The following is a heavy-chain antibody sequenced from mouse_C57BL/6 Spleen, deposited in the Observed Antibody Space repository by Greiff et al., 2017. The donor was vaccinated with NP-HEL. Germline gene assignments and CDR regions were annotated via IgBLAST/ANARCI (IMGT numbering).Heavy chain of an antibody. J-gene: IGHJ2*01. Sequence: VQLQESGAELVKPGASVKLSCKASGYTFTSYWMHWVKQRPGQGLEWIGMIHPNSGSTNYNEKFKSKATLTVDKSSSTAYMQLSSLTSEDSAVYYCAREFITTVVATEYFDYWGQGTTLTVSS. CDR3: AREFITTVVATEYFDY. CDR2: IHPNSGST. D-gene: IGHD1-1*01. V-gene: IGHV1-64*01. CDR1: GYTFTSYW.